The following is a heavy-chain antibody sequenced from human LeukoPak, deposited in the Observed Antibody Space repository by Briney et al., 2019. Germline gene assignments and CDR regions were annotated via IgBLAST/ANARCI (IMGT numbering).Heavy chain of an antibody. D-gene: IGHD2-2*01. CDR2: IYPGDSDT. J-gene: IGHJ6*02. Sequence: GESLKISCKGSGYSSTSYWIGWVRQMPGKGLEWMGIIYPGDSDTRYSPSFQGQVTISADKSISTAYLQWSSLKASDTAMYYCARRLAYCSSTSCYVSDYYYGMDVWGQGTTVTVSS. CDR1: GYSSTSYW. V-gene: IGHV5-51*01. CDR3: ARRLAYCSSTSCYVSDYYYGMDV.